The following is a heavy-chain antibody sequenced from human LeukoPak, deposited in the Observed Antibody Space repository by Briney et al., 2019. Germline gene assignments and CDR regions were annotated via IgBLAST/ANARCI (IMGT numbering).Heavy chain of an antibody. D-gene: IGHD3-16*02. J-gene: IGHJ4*02. CDR3: ARVDITFGGVIANTGDY. Sequence: SETLSLTCTVSSDSISSYYWSWIRQPPGKGLEWIGYIYYSGSTNYNPSLKSRVTISVDKSKNQFSLKLSSVTAADTAVYYCARVDITFGGVIANTGDYWGQGTLVTVSS. CDR2: IYYSGST. CDR1: SDSISSYY. V-gene: IGHV4-59*12.